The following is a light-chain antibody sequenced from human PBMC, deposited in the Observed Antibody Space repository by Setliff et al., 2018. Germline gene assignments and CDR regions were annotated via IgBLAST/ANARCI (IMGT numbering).Light chain of an antibody. V-gene: IGLV7-46*01. CDR3: SFAFNRIWI. CDR2: DVD. CDR1: TGAVTSGHY. Sequence: QAVVTQAPSLTVSPGGTVTLTCVSSTGAVTSGHYPYWFQQKPGQAPRTLIYDVDIKFPWTPARFSGSLLGGKAALTLSGAQPEDEADYYCSFAFNRIWIFGGGTKGTVL. J-gene: IGLJ3*02.